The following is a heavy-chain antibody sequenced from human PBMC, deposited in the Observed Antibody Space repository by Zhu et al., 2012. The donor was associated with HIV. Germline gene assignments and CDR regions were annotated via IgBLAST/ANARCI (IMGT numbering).Heavy chain of an antibody. D-gene: IGHD3-22*01. Sequence: QVQLQESGPGLVKPSETLSLTCSVSGGSTSSHYWSWIRQPPGKGLEWIGYVYYTGTTNYNPSLKSRVTISLDMSKNQFSLKLTSVIAADTAVYYCARLRDTSGYYYPFDYWGQGTLVTVSS. J-gene: IGHJ4*02. V-gene: IGHV4-59*11. CDR1: GGSTSSHY. CDR2: VYYTGTT. CDR3: ARLRDTSGYYYPFDY.